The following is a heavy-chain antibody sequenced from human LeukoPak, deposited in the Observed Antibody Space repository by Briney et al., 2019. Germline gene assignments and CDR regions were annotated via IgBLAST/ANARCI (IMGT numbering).Heavy chain of an antibody. CDR1: GFTFDDYA. Sequence: PGGSLRLSCAASGFTFDDYAMHWVRQAPGKGLEWVSGISWKSGSIGYADSVRGRFTISRDNAKNSLYLHMNSLTVEDTAVYYCSRDPRHSDYWGQGTLVTVSS. CDR2: ISWKSGSI. J-gene: IGHJ4*02. V-gene: IGHV3-9*01. CDR3: SRDPRHSDY.